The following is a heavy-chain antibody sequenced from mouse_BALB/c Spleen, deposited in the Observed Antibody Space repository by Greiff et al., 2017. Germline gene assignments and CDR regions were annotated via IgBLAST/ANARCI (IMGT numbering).Heavy chain of an antibody. D-gene: IGHD2-1*01. CDR1: GYTFTSYW. V-gene: IGHV1-5*01. J-gene: IGHJ2*01. Sequence: VQLQQSGTVLARPGASVKMSCKASGYTFTSYWMHWVKQRPGQGLEWIGAIYPGNSDTSYNQKFKGKAKLTAVTSTSTAYMELSSLTNEDSAVYYCTRGGNGDYFDYWGQGTTLTVSS. CDR2: IYPGNSDT. CDR3: TRGGNGDYFDY.